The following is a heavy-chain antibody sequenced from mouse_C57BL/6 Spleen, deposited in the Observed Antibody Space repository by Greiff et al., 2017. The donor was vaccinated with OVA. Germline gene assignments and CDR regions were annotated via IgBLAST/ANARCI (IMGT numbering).Heavy chain of an antibody. J-gene: IGHJ4*01. CDR1: GYTFTDYE. D-gene: IGHD2-3*01. CDR2: IYPETGGT. V-gene: IGHV1-15*01. Sequence: VQLQQSGAELVRPGASVTLSCKASGYTFTDYEMHWVKQTPVHGLEWIGAIYPETGGTAYNQKFKGKAILTADKSSSTAYMELRSLTSEDSAVYYCTRWLLHAMDYWGQGTSVTVSS. CDR3: TRWLLHAMDY.